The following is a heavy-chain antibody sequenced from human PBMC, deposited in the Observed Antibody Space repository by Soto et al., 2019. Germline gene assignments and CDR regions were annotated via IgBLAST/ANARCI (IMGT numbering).Heavy chain of an antibody. J-gene: IGHJ6*03. Sequence: EVQLLESGGGLVQPGGSLRLSCAASGFTFSSYAMSWVRQAPGKGLEWVSAISGSGGSTYYADSVKGRFTISRDNSKNTLYLQMNSLRAEDTAVYYCAKEAPFDWLLYTSHYYYMDVWGKGTTVTVSS. D-gene: IGHD3-9*01. CDR2: ISGSGGST. CDR1: GFTFSSYA. CDR3: AKEAPFDWLLYTSHYYYMDV. V-gene: IGHV3-23*01.